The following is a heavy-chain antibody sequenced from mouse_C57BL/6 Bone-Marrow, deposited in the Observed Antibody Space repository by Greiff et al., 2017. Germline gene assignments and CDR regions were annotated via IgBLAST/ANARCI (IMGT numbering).Heavy chain of an antibody. CDR3: ARRVYSNAHYFDY. D-gene: IGHD2-5*01. CDR2: INSDGGST. CDR1: EYEFPSHD. V-gene: IGHV5-2*01. Sequence: EVNVVESGGGLVQPGESLKLSCESNEYEFPSHDMSWVRKTPEKRLELVAAINSDGGSTYYPDTMERRFIISRDNTKKTLYLQMSRLRSEDTALYYCARRVYSNAHYFDYWGQGTTLTVSS. J-gene: IGHJ2*01.